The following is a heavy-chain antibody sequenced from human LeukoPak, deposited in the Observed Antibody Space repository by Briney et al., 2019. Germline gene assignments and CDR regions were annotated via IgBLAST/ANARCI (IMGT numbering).Heavy chain of an antibody. CDR2: ISSSSSYI. CDR1: GFTFSSYS. CDR3: ARGPSSWHFDYYYYGMDV. Sequence: GGSLRLSCAASGFTFSSYSMNWVRQAPGKGLEWVSSISSSSSYIYYADSVKGRFTISRDNAKNSLYLQMNSLRAEDTAVYYCARGPSSWHFDYYYYGMDVWGQGTTVTVSS. J-gene: IGHJ6*02. D-gene: IGHD6-13*01. V-gene: IGHV3-21*01.